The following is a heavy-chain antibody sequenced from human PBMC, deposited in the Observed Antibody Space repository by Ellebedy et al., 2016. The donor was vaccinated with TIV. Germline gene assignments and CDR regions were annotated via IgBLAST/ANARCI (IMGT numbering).Heavy chain of an antibody. D-gene: IGHD3-9*01. CDR1: GFTLSGYY. Sequence: GESLKISCVASGFTLSGYYMHWVRQVPGMGLVWVARINTDGSSSNYADSVEGRFTISRDNAKKTLYLEMSGLRVEDTAVYYCARESVRYFDWDSWGQGTLVTV. V-gene: IGHV3-74*01. CDR2: INTDGSSS. CDR3: ARESVRYFDWDS. J-gene: IGHJ4*02.